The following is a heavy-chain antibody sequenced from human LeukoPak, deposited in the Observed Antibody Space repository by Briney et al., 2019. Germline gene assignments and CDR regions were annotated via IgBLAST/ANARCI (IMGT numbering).Heavy chain of an antibody. CDR3: TRLRGYNYGYEYFFDF. V-gene: IGHV3-49*04. CDR2: IRRKAYGGTT. CDR1: GFTFGDYA. J-gene: IGHJ4*02. D-gene: IGHD5-18*01. Sequence: PGGSLRLSYTASGFTFGDYAVTWVRQAPGKGLEWVGCIRRKAYGGTTEYAASVKGRFTISRDDSKSIAYLQANSLKVEDTAVYYCTRLRGYNYGYEYFFDFWGPGTLVTVSS.